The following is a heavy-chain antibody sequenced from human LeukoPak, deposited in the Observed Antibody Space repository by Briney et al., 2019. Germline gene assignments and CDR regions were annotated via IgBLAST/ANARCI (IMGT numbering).Heavy chain of an antibody. CDR2: IYYSETT. J-gene: IGHJ6*03. D-gene: IGHD3-10*01. Sequence: SETLSLTCTVSGDSIRSYYWSWVRQPPGKGLEWVGYIYYSETTKYNPSLKSRVTISVDTSKNQFSLKLSSVTAADTAVYYCARALYFGSGSPYYYMDVWGKGTTVIISS. CDR3: ARALYFGSGSPYYYMDV. CDR1: GDSIRSYY. V-gene: IGHV4-59*01.